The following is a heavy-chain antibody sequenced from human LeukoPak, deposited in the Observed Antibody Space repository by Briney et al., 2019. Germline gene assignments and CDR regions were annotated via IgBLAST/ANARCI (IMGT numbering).Heavy chain of an antibody. V-gene: IGHV3-66*01. CDR3: ARSRRRELLRTYFDY. D-gene: IGHD1-26*01. CDR2: IYSGGST. J-gene: IGHJ4*02. Sequence: GGSLRLSCAASGFTVSSNYMSWVRQAPGKGLEWVSVIYSGGSTYYADSVKGRFTISRDNSKNTLYLQMNSLRAEDTAVYYCARSRRRELLRTYFDYWGQGTLVTVSS. CDR1: GFTVSSNY.